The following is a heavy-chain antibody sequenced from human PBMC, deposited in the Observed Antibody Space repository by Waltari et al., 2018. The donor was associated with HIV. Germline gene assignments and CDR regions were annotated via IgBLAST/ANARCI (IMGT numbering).Heavy chain of an antibody. V-gene: IGHV3-21*01. D-gene: IGHD3-22*01. CDR1: GFTFSSYS. CDR3: ARQDSSGGNYYYGMDV. J-gene: IGHJ6*02. Sequence: EVQLVESGGGMVKPGGSLRLSCAVSGFTFSSYSMTWVRQAPGKGLEWVSSISSSSIYISYADSVKGRFTISRDNAKNSLYLQMNSLRAEDTAVYYCARQDSSGGNYYYGMDVWGQGTTVTVSS. CDR2: ISSSSIYI.